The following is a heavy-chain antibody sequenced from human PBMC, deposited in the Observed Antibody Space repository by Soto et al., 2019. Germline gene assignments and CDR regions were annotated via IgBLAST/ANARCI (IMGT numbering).Heavy chain of an antibody. Sequence: PSETLSLTCAVSGGSISSGGYSWNWIRQPPGKGLEWIGYIYHSGSTPYNPSLKSRVTMAVDKSKNQFSLKLSSVTAADTADDYCAQGGVRMDVWGQGTMVTVSS. V-gene: IGHV4-30-2*01. CDR3: AQGGVRMDV. CDR2: IYHSGST. J-gene: IGHJ6*02. D-gene: IGHD3-16*01. CDR1: GGSISSGGYS.